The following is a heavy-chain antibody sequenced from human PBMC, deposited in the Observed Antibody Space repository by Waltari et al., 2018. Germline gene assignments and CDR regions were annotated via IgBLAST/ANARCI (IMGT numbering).Heavy chain of an antibody. CDR2: IGRDGSEK. D-gene: IGHD5-12*01. V-gene: IGHV3-7*01. CDR1: GFTFSDYW. Sequence: EVQLVESGGGFVQPGGSLRLSCTASGFTFSDYWVSWVGQAPGKELVWVTNIGRDGSEKYLVGSVVGRFTISRDNAKNSLYLQMNSLRDEDTAVYYCTRVFTGYDYSGSWGQGTLVTVSS. CDR3: TRVFTGYDYSGS. J-gene: IGHJ4*02.